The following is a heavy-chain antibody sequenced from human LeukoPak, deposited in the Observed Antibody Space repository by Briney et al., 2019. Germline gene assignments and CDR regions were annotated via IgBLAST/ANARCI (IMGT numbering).Heavy chain of an antibody. J-gene: IGHJ4*02. Sequence: GGSLRLSCAASGFTVDSNYMSWVRQAPGKGLEWVSVTYSSGNTYYRNSVKGRFTISRDRSKNTLYLQMNSLNSEDTAVYYCAREGVYDSSGFDCWGQGTLVTVSS. CDR1: GFTVDSNY. D-gene: IGHD3-22*01. CDR3: AREGVYDSSGFDC. CDR2: TYSSGNT. V-gene: IGHV3-66*03.